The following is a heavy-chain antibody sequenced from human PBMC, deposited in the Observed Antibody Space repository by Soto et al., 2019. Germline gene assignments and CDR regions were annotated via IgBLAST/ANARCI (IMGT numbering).Heavy chain of an antibody. CDR1: GFKFRSFA. D-gene: IGHD3-22*01. CDR3: AKDQDTSGYYSLGN. V-gene: IGHV3-30-3*01. CDR2: ISFDGNNQ. J-gene: IGHJ4*02. Sequence: GGSLRLCCAASGFKFRSFAMHWVRQAPGQGLEWVAVISFDGNNQYYADFVKGRFTISRDNSKTTLYLQMDSLRAEDTALYFCAKDQDTSGYYSLGNWGRGTLVTVSS.